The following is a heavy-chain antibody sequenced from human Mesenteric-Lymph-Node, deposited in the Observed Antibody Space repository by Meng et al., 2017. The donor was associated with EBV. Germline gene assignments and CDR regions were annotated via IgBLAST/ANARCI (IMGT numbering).Heavy chain of an antibody. CDR2: TSGGGDIT. Sequence: GRLLGCGGGLVQPGGSLRLSCVASGFTFSNYAMSWVRQAPGKGLEWVSTTSGGGDITYYADSVKGRFTISRDNSKNTLFLQMNSLKAEDTAVYYCANESFPWGQGTLVTVSS. CDR3: ANESFP. V-gene: IGHV3-23*01. CDR1: GFTFSNYA. J-gene: IGHJ5*02.